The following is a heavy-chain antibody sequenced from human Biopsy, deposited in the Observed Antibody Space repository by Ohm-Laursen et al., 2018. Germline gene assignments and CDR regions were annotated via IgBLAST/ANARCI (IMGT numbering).Heavy chain of an antibody. Sequence: ASVTASCKASGYTFSSYGINWVRQAPGQGLEWLGWISTYNGNTNYAQNLQGRVTMTTDTSTSTAYMELRSLRSDDTAVYYCARGGTLVVVPTAVLHSFDIWGQGTMVTVSS. V-gene: IGHV1-18*01. CDR1: GYTFSSYG. CDR3: ARGGTLVVVPTAVLHSFDI. CDR2: ISTYNGNT. J-gene: IGHJ3*02. D-gene: IGHD2-2*01.